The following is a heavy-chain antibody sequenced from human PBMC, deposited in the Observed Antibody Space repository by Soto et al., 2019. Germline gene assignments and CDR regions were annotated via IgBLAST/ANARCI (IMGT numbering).Heavy chain of an antibody. CDR3: ARDPHEGVYDY. CDR1: GYTFTGYY. V-gene: IGHV1-2*02. J-gene: IGHJ4*02. D-gene: IGHD3-16*01. CDR2: MRPDSGGA. Sequence: ASVKVSCKASGYTFTGYYLHWIRQAPGQGLQWMGWMRPDSGGANYAQKFQGRVSMTRDTPTSTFYMELSRLASDDTAVYYCARDPHEGVYDYWGQGTQVTVSS.